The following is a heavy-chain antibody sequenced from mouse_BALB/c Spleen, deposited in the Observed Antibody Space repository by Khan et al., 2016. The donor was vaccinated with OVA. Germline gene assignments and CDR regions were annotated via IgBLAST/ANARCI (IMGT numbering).Heavy chain of an antibody. CDR2: IWAGGST. CDR3: ATAFYNGAWFTY. CDR1: GFSLSDYG. D-gene: IGHD1-3*01. Sequence: QVQLKESGPGLVAPSQTLSITCTASGFSLSDYGVHWVRQPPGQGLEWLGVIWAGGSTNHNSALMSRLSIIKDDSKSQVFLKMNSLQTDDTAMYXGATAFYNGAWFTYWGQGTLVTVSA. J-gene: IGHJ3*01. V-gene: IGHV2-9*02.